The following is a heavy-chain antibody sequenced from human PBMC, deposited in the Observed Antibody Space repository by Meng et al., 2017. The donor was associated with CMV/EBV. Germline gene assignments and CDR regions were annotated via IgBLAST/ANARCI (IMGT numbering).Heavy chain of an antibody. D-gene: IGHD3-3*01. CDR2: INSDGSST. CDR1: GFTFSSYW. CDR3: ARDYDDFWSGYRYNWFDP. Sequence: GESLKISCAASGFTFSSYWMHWVRQAPGKGLVWVSRINSDGSSTSYADSVKGRFTISRDNAKNTLYLQMNSLRAEDTAVYYCARDYDDFWSGYRYNWFDPWGQGTLVTVSS. J-gene: IGHJ5*02. V-gene: IGHV3-74*01.